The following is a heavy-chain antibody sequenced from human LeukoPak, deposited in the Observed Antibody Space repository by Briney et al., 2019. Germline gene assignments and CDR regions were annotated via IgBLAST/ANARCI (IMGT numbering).Heavy chain of an antibody. CDR1: GGSISSYY. V-gene: IGHV4-59*01. CDR2: IYYSGST. J-gene: IGHJ6*03. CDR3: ARVHYDSSGYYFDYYYYYMDV. Sequence: KPSETLSLXCTVSGGSISSYYWSWIRQPPGKGLEWIGYIYYSGSTNYNPSLKSRVTISVDTSKNQFSLKLSSVTAADTAVYYCARVHYDSSGYYFDYYYYYMDVWGKGTTVTVSS. D-gene: IGHD3-22*01.